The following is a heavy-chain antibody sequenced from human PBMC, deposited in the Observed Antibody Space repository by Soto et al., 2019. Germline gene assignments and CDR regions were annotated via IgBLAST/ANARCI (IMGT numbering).Heavy chain of an antibody. J-gene: IGHJ4*02. Sequence: HPVGSLRLSCAASGFTFSSYWMSWVRQAPGKGLEWVANIKQDGSEKYYVDSVKGRFTISRDNAKNSLYLQMNSLRAEDTAVYYCARSTYYDILTGYSPFDYWGQGTLVTVSS. CDR2: IKQDGSEK. CDR1: GFTFSSYW. CDR3: ARSTYYDILTGYSPFDY. V-gene: IGHV3-7*03. D-gene: IGHD3-9*01.